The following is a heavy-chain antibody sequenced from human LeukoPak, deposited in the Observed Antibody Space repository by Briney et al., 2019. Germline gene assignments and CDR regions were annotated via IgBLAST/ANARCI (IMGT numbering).Heavy chain of an antibody. CDR1: GGSISSSSYY. J-gene: IGHJ5*02. V-gene: IGHV4-61*01. CDR3: ARDRRGYGSGSYYRIGGQFDP. CDR2: IYYSGST. Sequence: SETLSLTCTVSGGSISSSSYYWGWIRQPPGKGLEWIGYIYYSGSTNYNPSLKSRVTISVDTSKNQFSLKLSSVTAADTAVYYCARDRRGYGSGSYYRIGGQFDPWGQGTLVTVSS. D-gene: IGHD3-10*01.